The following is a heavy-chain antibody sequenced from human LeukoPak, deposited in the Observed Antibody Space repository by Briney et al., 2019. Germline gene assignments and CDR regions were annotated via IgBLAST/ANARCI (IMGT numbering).Heavy chain of an antibody. CDR1: GFTFSNYD. CDR2: IGTAGDT. CDR3: ARGGWFGELLRPFDY. D-gene: IGHD3-10*01. J-gene: IGHJ4*02. V-gene: IGHV3-13*01. Sequence: GGSLRLSCAASGFTFSNYDMHWVRQATGKGLKWVSAIGTAGDTYYSGSVKGRFTISRENAKNSLYLQMNSLKAGDTAVYYCARGGWFGELLRPFDYWGQGSLVTVSS.